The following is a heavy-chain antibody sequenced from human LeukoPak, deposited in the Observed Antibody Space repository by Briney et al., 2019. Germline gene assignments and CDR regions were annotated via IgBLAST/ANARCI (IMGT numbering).Heavy chain of an antibody. J-gene: IGHJ4*02. CDR2: VSSSGSYT. Sequence: GGSLRLSCAASGFTFDDYGMTWVRQAPGMGLEWVSTVSSSGSYTYYADSVNGRFTISRDNSKNTVYLKVNSLRAEDTAVYYCAKNRGSSGADARPADFWGQGTLVTVSS. D-gene: IGHD5-12*01. CDR3: AKNRGSSGADARPADF. V-gene: IGHV3-23*01. CDR1: GFTFDDYG.